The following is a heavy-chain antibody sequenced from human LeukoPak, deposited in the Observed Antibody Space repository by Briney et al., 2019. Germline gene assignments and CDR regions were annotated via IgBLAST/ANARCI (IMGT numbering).Heavy chain of an antibody. V-gene: IGHV4-39*07. CDR1: GGSISSSSYY. Sequence: SETLSLTCTVSGGSISSSSYYWGWLRQPPGKGLEWIGSIYYSGSTYYNPSLKSRVTISVDTSKNQFSLKLSSVTAADTAVYYCARDLMIGYAFDIWGQGTMVTVSS. CDR2: IYYSGST. CDR3: ARDLMIGYAFDI. J-gene: IGHJ3*02. D-gene: IGHD3-16*01.